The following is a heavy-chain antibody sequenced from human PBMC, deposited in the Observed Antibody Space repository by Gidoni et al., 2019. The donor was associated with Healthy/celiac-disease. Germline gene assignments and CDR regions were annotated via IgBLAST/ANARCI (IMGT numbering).Heavy chain of an antibody. CDR3: AKDMRYCSGGSCYSVYFHH. Sequence: EVQLVESGGGLVQPGRSLRLSCAASGFTFDDYTMPWVRQAPGKGLEWVSGISWNSDSIGYADSVKGRFTISRDNAKNSLYLQMNSLRAEDTALYYCAKDMRYCSGGSCYSVYFHHWGQGTLVTVSS. CDR2: ISWNSDSI. D-gene: IGHD2-15*01. CDR1: GFTFDDYT. V-gene: IGHV3-9*01. J-gene: IGHJ1*01.